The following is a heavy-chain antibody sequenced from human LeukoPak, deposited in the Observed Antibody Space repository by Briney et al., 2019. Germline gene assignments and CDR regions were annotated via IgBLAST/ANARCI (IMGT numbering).Heavy chain of an antibody. Sequence: GGSLRLSCAASGFTFNKFAMSWVRQAPGKGLEWVSGIIENGGETYYADSVRGRFTISRDTAKNTLYLQMNNLRAEDTGVYYCARDFDRAGDFHHFDYWGQGTLVTVSS. CDR1: GFTFNKFA. J-gene: IGHJ4*02. D-gene: IGHD3-9*01. V-gene: IGHV3-23*01. CDR3: ARDFDRAGDFHHFDY. CDR2: IIENGGET.